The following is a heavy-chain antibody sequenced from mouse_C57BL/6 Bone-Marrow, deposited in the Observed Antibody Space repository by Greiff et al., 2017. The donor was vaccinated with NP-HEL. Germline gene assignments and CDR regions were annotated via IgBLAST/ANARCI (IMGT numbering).Heavy chain of an antibody. J-gene: IGHJ4*01. V-gene: IGHV10-3*01. CDR1: GFTFNTYA. CDR3: VRRGSSYYYAMDY. CDR2: IRSKSSTNAT. D-gene: IGHD1-1*01. Sequence: EVKVVESGGGLVQPKGSLKLSCAASGFTFNTYAMHWVRQAPGKGLEWVARIRSKSSTNATYYADSVKDRFTISRDDSQSMLYLQMNNLKTEDTAMYYCVRRGSSYYYAMDYWGQGTSVTVSS.